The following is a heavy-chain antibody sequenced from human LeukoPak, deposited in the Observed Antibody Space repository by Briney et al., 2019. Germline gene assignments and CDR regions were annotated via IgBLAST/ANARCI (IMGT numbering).Heavy chain of an antibody. Sequence: GGSLRLSCAASGFTFSSYEMNWVRQAPGKGLEWVSYISSSGSTIYYADSVKGRFTISRDNAKNSLYLQMNSLRAEDTAVYYCASEPRFLEWLSLFDIWGQGTMVTVSS. CDR2: ISSSGSTI. J-gene: IGHJ3*02. D-gene: IGHD3-3*01. V-gene: IGHV3-48*03. CDR3: ASEPRFLEWLSLFDI. CDR1: GFTFSSYE.